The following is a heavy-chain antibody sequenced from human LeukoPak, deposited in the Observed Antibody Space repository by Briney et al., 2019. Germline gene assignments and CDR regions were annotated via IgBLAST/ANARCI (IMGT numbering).Heavy chain of an antibody. D-gene: IGHD6-13*01. CDR3: ARDVGITVADSFDP. V-gene: IGHV1-2*02. CDR2: INPNSGGT. J-gene: IGHJ5*02. CDR1: GYTFTGYY. Sequence: ASVKVSCKASGYTFTGYYMHWVRQAPGQGLEWMGWINPNSGGTNYAQKFQGRVTMTRDTSISIAYMELSRLRSDDTAVYYCARDVGITVADSFDPWGQGTLVTVSS.